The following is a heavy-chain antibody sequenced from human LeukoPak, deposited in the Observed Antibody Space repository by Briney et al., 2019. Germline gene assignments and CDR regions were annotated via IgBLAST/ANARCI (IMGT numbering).Heavy chain of an antibody. D-gene: IGHD1-20*01. CDR1: GFTFSSYG. Sequence: PGGSLRLSCAASGFTFSSYGMHWVRQAPGKGLEWAAVISYDGSNKYYADSVKGRFTISRDNSKNTLYLQMNSLRAEDTAVYYCAKDPVGYNWNAPDYWGQGTLVTVSS. CDR2: ISYDGSNK. J-gene: IGHJ4*02. CDR3: AKDPVGYNWNAPDY. V-gene: IGHV3-30*18.